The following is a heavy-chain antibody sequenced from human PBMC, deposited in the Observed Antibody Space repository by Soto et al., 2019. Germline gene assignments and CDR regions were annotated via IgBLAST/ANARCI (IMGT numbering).Heavy chain of an antibody. V-gene: IGHV1-69*01. CDR2: IIPIFETA. CDR3: AIGDRASWIGNH. CDR1: GGTFSSHA. Sequence: QVHLVQSGAEVTKAGSSVKVSCKASGGTFSSHAFSWVRQAPGQGLEWVGGIIPIFETANYAQEFQGRVTISADESTSTVTLELNNLRSDDTAIYFCAIGDRASWIGNHWGPGTQVTVS. D-gene: IGHD2-2*03. J-gene: IGHJ4*02.